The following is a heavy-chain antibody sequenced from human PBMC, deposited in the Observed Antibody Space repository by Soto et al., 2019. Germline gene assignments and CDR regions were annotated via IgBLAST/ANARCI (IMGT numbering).Heavy chain of an antibody. J-gene: IGHJ4*02. Sequence: PSETLSLTCSVSGGSISSGGYYWSWIRQHPGKGLEWIGYIYYSGSTYYNPSLKSRVTISVDTSKNQFSLKLSSVTAADTAVYYCARVFGYSYGFDYWGQGTLVTVSS. CDR1: GGSISSGGYY. V-gene: IGHV4-31*03. CDR2: IYYSGST. D-gene: IGHD5-18*01. CDR3: ARVFGYSYGFDY.